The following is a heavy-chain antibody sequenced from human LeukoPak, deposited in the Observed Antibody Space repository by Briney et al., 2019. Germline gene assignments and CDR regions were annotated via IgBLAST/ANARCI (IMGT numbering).Heavy chain of an antibody. J-gene: IGHJ1*01. V-gene: IGHV3-30*04. D-gene: IGHD4-17*01. Sequence: GGSLSLSCAASGFTFSSYAMHWVRQAPGKGLEWVAVISYDGSNKYYADSVKGRFTISRDNSKNTLYLQMNSLRAEDTAVYYCARDMSDYGDYLGYFQHWGQGTLVTVSS. CDR2: ISYDGSNK. CDR1: GFTFSSYA. CDR3: ARDMSDYGDYLGYFQH.